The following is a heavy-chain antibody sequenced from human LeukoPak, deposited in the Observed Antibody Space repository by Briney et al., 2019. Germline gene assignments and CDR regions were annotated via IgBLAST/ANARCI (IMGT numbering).Heavy chain of an antibody. D-gene: IGHD1-7*01. V-gene: IGHV3-48*02. CDR3: ARGRTGTTRYNWFDP. CDR1: GFTFSSYS. Sequence: GGSLRLSCAASGFTFSSYSMNWVRQAPGKGLEWVSYISSSSSTIYYADSVKGRFTISRDNAKSSLYLQMNSLRDEDTAVYYCARGRTGTTRYNWFDPWGQGTLVTVSS. J-gene: IGHJ5*02. CDR2: ISSSSSTI.